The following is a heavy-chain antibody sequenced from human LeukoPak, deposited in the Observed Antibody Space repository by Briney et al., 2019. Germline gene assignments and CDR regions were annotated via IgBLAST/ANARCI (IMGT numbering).Heavy chain of an antibody. CDR1: GFTFSSSW. CDR2: INSDESIT. CDR3: ARGLVPGFLDY. D-gene: IGHD4-11*01. Sequence: PGGSLRLSCAASGFTFSSSWMYWVRQAPGKGLVWASRINSDESITTYADSVKGRFTISRDNAKNTLYLQMNSLRAEDTAVYYCARGLVPGFLDYWGQGTPVTVSS. J-gene: IGHJ4*02. V-gene: IGHV3-74*01.